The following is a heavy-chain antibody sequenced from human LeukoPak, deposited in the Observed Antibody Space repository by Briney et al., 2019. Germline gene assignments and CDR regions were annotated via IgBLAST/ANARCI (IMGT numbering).Heavy chain of an antibody. CDR2: IIPILGIA. Sequence: SVKVSCKASGGTFSSYAISWVRQAPGQGLEWMGRIIPILGIANYAQKFQGRVTITADKATSTAYMELSSLRSEDTAVYYCASGYCSSTSCYYYFDYWGQGTLVTVSS. D-gene: IGHD2-2*03. V-gene: IGHV1-69*04. CDR1: GGTFSSYA. J-gene: IGHJ4*02. CDR3: ASGYCSSTSCYYYFDY.